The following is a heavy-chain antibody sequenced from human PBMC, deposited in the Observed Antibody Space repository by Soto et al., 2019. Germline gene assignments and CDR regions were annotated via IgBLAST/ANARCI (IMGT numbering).Heavy chain of an antibody. CDR2: IYYSGST. Sequence: SETLSLTCTVSGGSISSSSYYWGWIRQPPGKGLEWIGSIYYSGSTYYNPSLKSRVTISVDTSKNQFSLKLSSVTAADTAVYYCARRILRYYFDYWGQGTLVTVSS. J-gene: IGHJ4*02. CDR1: GGSISSSSYY. V-gene: IGHV4-39*01. CDR3: ARRILRYYFDY.